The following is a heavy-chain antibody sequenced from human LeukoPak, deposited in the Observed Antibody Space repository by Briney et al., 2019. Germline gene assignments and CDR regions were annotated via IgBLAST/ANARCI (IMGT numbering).Heavy chain of an antibody. CDR2: INTNTGNP. J-gene: IGHJ4*02. CDR3: ARGAITFGGVIVIFDY. V-gene: IGHV7-4-1*02. D-gene: IGHD3-16*02. CDR1: GYTFTIYA. Sequence: ASVTVSCTASGYTFTIYAMNWVRQAPGQGLEWMGWINTNTGNPTYAQGFTGRFVFSLDTSVSTAYLQISSLKAEDTAVYYCARGAITFGGVIVIFDYWGQGTLVTVSS.